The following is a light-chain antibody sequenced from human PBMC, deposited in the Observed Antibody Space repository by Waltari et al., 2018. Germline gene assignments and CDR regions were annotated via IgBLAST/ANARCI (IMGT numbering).Light chain of an antibody. V-gene: IGKV1-5*03. CDR1: QSISSW. CDR3: QQYNSPIT. CDR2: KAS. J-gene: IGKJ5*01. Sequence: EIQMIQSPSTPPASVGDRVTITCRASQSISSWLAWYQQKPGKDPKLLIYKASSLESGVPSRFSGSGSGTEFTLTISSLQPDDFATYYCQQYNSPITFGQGTRLEIK.